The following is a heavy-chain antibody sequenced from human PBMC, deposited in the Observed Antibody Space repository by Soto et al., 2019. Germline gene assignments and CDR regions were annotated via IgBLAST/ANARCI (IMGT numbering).Heavy chain of an antibody. Sequence: ASVKVCCKPVWYWFTDLYIHWVRQAPGLGLEWMGWIDPRSGASRKTRRFQGRFTMTRDTSTNTVYMELSSLRSDDTAVYFCARDNYAPLDYWGQGSLVTAPQ. CDR3: ARDNYAPLDY. V-gene: IGHV1-2*02. D-gene: IGHD3-16*01. CDR2: IDPRSGAS. J-gene: IGHJ4*02. CDR1: WYWFTDLY.